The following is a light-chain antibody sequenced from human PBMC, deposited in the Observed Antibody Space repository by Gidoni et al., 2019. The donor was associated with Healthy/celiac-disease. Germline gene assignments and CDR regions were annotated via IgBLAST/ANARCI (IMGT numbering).Light chain of an antibody. CDR3: AAWDDSLNAFYV. V-gene: IGLV1-44*01. J-gene: IGLJ1*01. CDR1: SSNIGSNT. Sequence: QSVLTQPPSASGTPGQRVTISCSGSSSNIGSNTVNWYQQLPGPAPKLLIYSNNQRPSGVPDRFSGSKSGTSASLAISVLQSEDEADYYCAAWDDSLNAFYVFGTGTKVTVL. CDR2: SNN.